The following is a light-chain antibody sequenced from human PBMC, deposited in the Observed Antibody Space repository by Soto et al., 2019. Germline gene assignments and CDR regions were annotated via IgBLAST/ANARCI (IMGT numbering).Light chain of an antibody. J-gene: IGLJ1*01. Sequence: QCVLTQPASVSGSPGQSITISCVGTSSDVGRYTYVSWYQQYPGKAPKLIIYDVYNRPSGVSNRFSGSKSGNTASLTISGLQAEDEADYYCTSYTSASTPYVFGSGTKVTVL. CDR3: TSYTSASTPYV. V-gene: IGLV2-14*01. CDR2: DVY. CDR1: SSDVGRYTY.